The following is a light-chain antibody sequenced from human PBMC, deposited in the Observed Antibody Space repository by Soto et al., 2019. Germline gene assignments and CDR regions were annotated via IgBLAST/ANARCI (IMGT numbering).Light chain of an antibody. CDR3: LQYYTIPEA. Sequence: DIVMTQSPDSLAVSLGERATINCKSSQSILYSSNNKNYLAWYQQKPGQRPKLLIYWASTRESGVPDRFSGSGSGTDFTLTISSLQAEDAAVYYCLQYYTIPEAFRQGTKVEIK. J-gene: IGKJ1*01. CDR1: QSILYSSNNKNY. CDR2: WAS. V-gene: IGKV4-1*01.